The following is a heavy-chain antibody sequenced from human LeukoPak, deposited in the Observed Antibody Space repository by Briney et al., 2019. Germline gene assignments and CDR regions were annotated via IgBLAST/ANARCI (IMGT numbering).Heavy chain of an antibody. V-gene: IGHV4-59*01. D-gene: IGHD5-12*01. CDR2: IYYSGST. J-gene: IGHJ6*02. CDR1: GGSISSYY. Sequence: SETLSLTCTVSGGSISSYYWSWIRQPPGKGLEWIGYIYYSGSTNYNPSLKSRVTISVDTSKNQFSLKLSSVTAADTAVYYCVGSEARIFSGYERRSYYYYYGMDVWGQGTTVTVSS. CDR3: VGSEARIFSGYERRSYYYYYGMDV.